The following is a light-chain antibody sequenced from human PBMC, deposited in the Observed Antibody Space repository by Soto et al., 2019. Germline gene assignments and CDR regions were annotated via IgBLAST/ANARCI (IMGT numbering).Light chain of an antibody. CDR1: SSDIGASNS. CDR3: GSKAGSNKHVV. CDR2: EVT. J-gene: IGLJ2*01. V-gene: IGLV2-8*01. Sequence: QSALTQPPSASGSPGQSVTIYCAGSSSDIGASNSVSWYQQHPGKAPKLLISEVTKRPSGVPDRFSGSKSSNTASLTVSGLQADDEADYYCGSKAGSNKHVVFGGGTKLTVL.